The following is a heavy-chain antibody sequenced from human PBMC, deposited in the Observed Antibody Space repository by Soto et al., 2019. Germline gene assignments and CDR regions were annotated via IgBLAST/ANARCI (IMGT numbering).Heavy chain of an antibody. V-gene: IGHV4-34*01. Sequence: SETLSLTCAVYGGSFSGYDWSWIRQPPGKGLEWIGEINHSGSTNYNPSLKSRVTISVDTSKNQFSLKLSSVTAADTAVYYCARSPTVAGTNYWGQGTLVTVSS. CDR2: INHSGST. CDR1: GGSFSGYD. J-gene: IGHJ4*02. D-gene: IGHD6-19*01. CDR3: ARSPTVAGTNY.